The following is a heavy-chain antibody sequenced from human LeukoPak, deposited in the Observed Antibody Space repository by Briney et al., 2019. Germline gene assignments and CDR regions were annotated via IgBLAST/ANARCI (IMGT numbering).Heavy chain of an antibody. D-gene: IGHD6-13*01. CDR3: ARDSGIAAAGTDLGEDY. V-gene: IGHV1-46*01. J-gene: IGHJ4*02. CDR1: GYTFSSHG. Sequence: GASVKVSCKASGYTFSSHGNIWVRQAPGQGLEWMGIINPSGGSTSYAQKFQGRVTMTRDMSTSTVYMELSSLRSEDTAVYYCARDSGIAAAGTDLGEDYWGQGTLVTVSS. CDR2: INPSGGST.